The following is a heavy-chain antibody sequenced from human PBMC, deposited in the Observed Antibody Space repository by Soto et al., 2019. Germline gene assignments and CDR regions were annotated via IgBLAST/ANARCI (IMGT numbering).Heavy chain of an antibody. CDR2: FYDSGST. D-gene: IGHD3-16*01. Sequence: QVQLQESGPGLVKPSQTLSLTCTVSGGSIFGGNYYWSWIRQHPGKGLEWIGYFYDSGSTYYNPSLKSRGTIAVDTSKSQFSLRLTSVTAADPAVYYCAGGGPDEYYYGLDIWGQGTTVTVSS. V-gene: IGHV4-31*03. J-gene: IGHJ6*02. CDR3: AGGGPDEYYYGLDI. CDR1: GGSIFGGNYY.